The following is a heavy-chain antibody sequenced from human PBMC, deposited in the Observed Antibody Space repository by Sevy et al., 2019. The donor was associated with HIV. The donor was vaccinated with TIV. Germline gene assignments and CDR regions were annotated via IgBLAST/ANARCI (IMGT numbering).Heavy chain of an antibody. CDR3: AKDGVYGGNFEHFLH. V-gene: IGHV3-23*01. CDR2: ITGSGGTI. D-gene: IGHD4-17*01. CDR1: GFSFTTYA. J-gene: IGHJ1*01. Sequence: GESLKISCAASGFSFTTYAMSWVRQAPGKGLEWVSSITGSGGTIYYADSVKGRFTISRDNSKNTLYLQMNSLRAEDTAVYYCAKDGVYGGNFEHFLHWGQCTLVTVSS.